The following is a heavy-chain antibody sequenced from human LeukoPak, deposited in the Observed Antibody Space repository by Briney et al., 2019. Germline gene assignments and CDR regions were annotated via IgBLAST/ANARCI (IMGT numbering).Heavy chain of an antibody. Sequence: PGGSLRLSWAASGFTFSSYAMSWVRQAPGKGLEWVSAISGSGGSTYYADSVKGRFTISRDNSKNTLYLQMNSLRAEDTAVYYCAKTDKKWELFPVCGMDVWGQGTTVTVSS. CDR3: AKTDKKWELFPVCGMDV. J-gene: IGHJ6*02. V-gene: IGHV3-23*01. CDR2: ISGSGGST. D-gene: IGHD1-26*01. CDR1: GFTFSSYA.